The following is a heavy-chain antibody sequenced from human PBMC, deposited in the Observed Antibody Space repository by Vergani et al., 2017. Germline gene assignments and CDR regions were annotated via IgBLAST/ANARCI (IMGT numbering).Heavy chain of an antibody. D-gene: IGHD2-2*01. CDR3: AKDLGSSTSSTFDY. J-gene: IGHJ4*02. CDR1: GFTFNQCG. V-gene: IGHV3-33*06. Sequence: QVQLVESGGGVVQPGRSLRLSCAASGFTFNQCGMHWVRQAPGKGLEWVAVTWYDGNNKQYADSVKGRFTISRDNSKSTMYLQMNSLRDEDTGVYYCAKDLGSSTSSTFDYWGQGTLVTVSS. CDR2: TWYDGNNK.